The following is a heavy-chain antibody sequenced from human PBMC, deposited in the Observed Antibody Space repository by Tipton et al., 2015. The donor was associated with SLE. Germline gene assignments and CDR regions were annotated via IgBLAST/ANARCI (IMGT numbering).Heavy chain of an antibody. CDR3: ARGFSMVRSYMDV. D-gene: IGHD3-10*01. J-gene: IGHJ6*03. CDR2: INHSGST. Sequence: TLSLTCAVYGGSFSGYYWSWIRQPPGKGLEWIGEINHSGSTNYNPSPKSRVTISVDTSKNQFSLKLSSVTAADTAVYYCARGFSMVRSYMDVWGKGTTVTVSS. CDR1: GGSFSGYY. V-gene: IGHV4-34*01.